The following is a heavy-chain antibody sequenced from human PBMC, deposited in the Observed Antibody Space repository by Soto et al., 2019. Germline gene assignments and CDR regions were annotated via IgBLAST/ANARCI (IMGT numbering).Heavy chain of an antibody. CDR2: IKQDGSEK. V-gene: IGHV3-7*01. Sequence: PGGSHRLSSTASGFTCISYWMSWVRQAPGKGLEWVANIKQDGSEKYYVDSVKGRFTISRDNAKNSLYLQMNSLRAEDTAVYYCARDISGWFYFDYWGQGTLLTVSS. CDR3: ARDISGWFYFDY. D-gene: IGHD6-19*01. J-gene: IGHJ4*02. CDR1: GFTCISYW.